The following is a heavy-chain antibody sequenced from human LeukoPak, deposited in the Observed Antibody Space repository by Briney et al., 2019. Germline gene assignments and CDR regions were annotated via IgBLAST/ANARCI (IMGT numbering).Heavy chain of an antibody. CDR1: GFTFSSYW. V-gene: IGHV3-74*01. CDR2: INSDGSST. J-gene: IGHJ3*02. Sequence: PGGSLRLSCAASGFTFSSYWMHWVRQAPGKGLVWVSRINSDGSSTSYADSVKGRFIISRDNAKNTLYLQMNSLRAEDTAVYYCARFDSSGVDAFDIWGQGTMVTVSS. D-gene: IGHD3-22*01. CDR3: ARFDSSGVDAFDI.